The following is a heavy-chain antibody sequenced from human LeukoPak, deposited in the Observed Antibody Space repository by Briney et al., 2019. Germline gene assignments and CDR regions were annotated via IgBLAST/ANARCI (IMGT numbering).Heavy chain of an antibody. CDR2: ISAYNGNT. J-gene: IGHJ4*02. CDR3: ASSGVYGSGSRTTGY. CDR1: GYTFTSYG. Sequence: ASVKVSCTASGYTFTSYGISWVRQAPGQGLEWMGWISAYNGNTNYAQKLQGRVTMTTDTSTSTAYMELRSLRSDDTAVYYCASSGVYGSGSRTTGYWGQGTLVTVSS. V-gene: IGHV1-18*01. D-gene: IGHD3-10*01.